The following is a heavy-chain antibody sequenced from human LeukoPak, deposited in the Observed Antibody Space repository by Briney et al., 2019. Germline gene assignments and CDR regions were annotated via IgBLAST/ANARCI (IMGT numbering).Heavy chain of an antibody. Sequence: GESLKISCKGSGYSFTSYWIGWVRQMPGKGLEWMGIIYPGGSDTRYSPSFQGQVTISADKSISTAYLQWSSLKASDTAMYYCARPSRKGSSGYSSFDYWGQGTLVTVSS. D-gene: IGHD3-22*01. J-gene: IGHJ4*02. V-gene: IGHV5-51*01. CDR3: ARPSRKGSSGYSSFDY. CDR2: IYPGGSDT. CDR1: GYSFTSYW.